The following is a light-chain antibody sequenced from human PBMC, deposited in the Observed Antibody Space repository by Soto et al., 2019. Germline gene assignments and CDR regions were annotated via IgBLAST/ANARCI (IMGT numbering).Light chain of an antibody. Sequence: PSALSASVGDIVTITCRASQSISSYLNWYQQKPGKAPKLLIYAASSLQSGVPSRFSGSGSGTDFTLTISSLQPEDFATYYCQQSYSTPPITFGQGTRLEIK. CDR2: AAS. CDR1: QSISSY. V-gene: IGKV1-39*01. J-gene: IGKJ5*01. CDR3: QQSYSTPPIT.